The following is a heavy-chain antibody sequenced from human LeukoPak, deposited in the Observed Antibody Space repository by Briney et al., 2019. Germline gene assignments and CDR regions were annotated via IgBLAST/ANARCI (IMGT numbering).Heavy chain of an antibody. CDR2: INSDGSST. V-gene: IGHV3-74*01. D-gene: IGHD3-3*01. Sequence: GGSLRLSCAASGFTFSSYWMPWVRQAPGKGLVWVSRINSDGSSTSYADSVKGRFTISRDNAKNTLYLQMNSLRAEDTAVYCCAREITIFGVVTRGLDYWGQGTLVTVSS. CDR3: AREITIFGVVTRGLDY. CDR1: GFTFSSYW. J-gene: IGHJ4*02.